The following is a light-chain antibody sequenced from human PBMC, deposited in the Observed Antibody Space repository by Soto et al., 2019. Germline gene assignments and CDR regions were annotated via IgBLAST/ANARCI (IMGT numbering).Light chain of an antibody. CDR2: GAS. Sequence: EIVLTQSPGTLSLSPGERATLSCRASQSVSSSYLAWYQQKPGQAPRLLIYGASSRATGIPDRFIGSGSGTDFTITISRLEPEDFVVYYCQQYGSSPLTFGGGTKVEIK. V-gene: IGKV3-20*01. CDR3: QQYGSSPLT. CDR1: QSVSSSY. J-gene: IGKJ4*01.